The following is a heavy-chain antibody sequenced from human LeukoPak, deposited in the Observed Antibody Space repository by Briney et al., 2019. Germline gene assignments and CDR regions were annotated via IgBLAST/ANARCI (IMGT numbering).Heavy chain of an antibody. V-gene: IGHV4-34*01. D-gene: IGHD5-18*01. CDR1: GGSFSGYY. Sequence: SETLSLTCAVYGGSFSGYYWSWIRQPPGKGLEWIGEINHSGSTNYNPSLKSRVTISVDTSKNQFSLKLSSVTAADTAVYYCARGLRIPGYSYGEWLRRVNQRSYFDYWGQGTLVAVSS. CDR3: ARGLRIPGYSYGEWLRRVNQRSYFDY. CDR2: INHSGST. J-gene: IGHJ4*02.